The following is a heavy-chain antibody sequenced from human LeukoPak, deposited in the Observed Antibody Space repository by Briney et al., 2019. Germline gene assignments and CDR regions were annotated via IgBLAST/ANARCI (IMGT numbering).Heavy chain of an antibody. CDR3: ARGPYYDYVWGSYRRHFDY. D-gene: IGHD3-16*02. CDR2: IYTSGST. CDR1: GGSISSYY. V-gene: IGHV4-4*07. Sequence: SETLSLTCTVSGGSISSYYWSWIRQPAGKGLEWIGRIYTSGSTNYNPSLRSRVTMSVDTSKNQFSLKLSSVTAADTAVYYCARGPYYDYVWGSYRRHFDYWGQGTLVTVSS. J-gene: IGHJ4*02.